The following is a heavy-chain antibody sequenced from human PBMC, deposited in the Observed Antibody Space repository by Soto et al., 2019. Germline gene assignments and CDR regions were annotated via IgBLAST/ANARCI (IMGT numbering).Heavy chain of an antibody. V-gene: IGHV4-39*01. CDR3: ARQGPHGANWVRYFDS. J-gene: IGHJ4*02. Sequence: SETLSLTCTVSGGSISSSSYYWGWIRQPPGKGLEWIGSIYYSGSTYYNPSLKSRVTISADTSKNQFSLKLSSVTAADTAVYYCARQGPHGANWVRYFDSWGQGTLVTVSS. CDR2: IYYSGST. CDR1: GGSISSSSYY. D-gene: IGHD7-27*01.